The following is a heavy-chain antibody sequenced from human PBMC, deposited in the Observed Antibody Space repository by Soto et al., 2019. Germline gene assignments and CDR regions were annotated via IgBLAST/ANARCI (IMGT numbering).Heavy chain of an antibody. V-gene: IGHV4-34*01. CDR3: AGWAVGIMVFGVPKDY. Sequence: SETLSLTCAVYGGSFSGYYWSWIRQPPGKGLEWIGEINHSGSTNYNPSLKSRVTISVDTSKNQFSLKLSSVTAAGTAVYYCAGWAVGIMVFGVPKDYWGQGTLVTVSS. D-gene: IGHD3-3*01. CDR2: INHSGST. CDR1: GGSFSGYY. J-gene: IGHJ4*02.